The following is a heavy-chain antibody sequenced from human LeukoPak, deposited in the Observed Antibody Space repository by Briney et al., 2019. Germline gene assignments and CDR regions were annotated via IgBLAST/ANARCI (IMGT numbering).Heavy chain of an antibody. CDR2: IYYSGST. CDR1: GGSISSSSYY. Sequence: PSETLSLTCTVSGGSISSSSYYWGWIRQPPGKGLEWIGSIYYSGSTYYNPSLKSRVTISVDTSKNQFSLKLSSVTAADTAVYYCARLPRRAYFQHWGQGTLVTVSS. CDR3: ARLPRRAYFQH. J-gene: IGHJ1*01. V-gene: IGHV4-39*07.